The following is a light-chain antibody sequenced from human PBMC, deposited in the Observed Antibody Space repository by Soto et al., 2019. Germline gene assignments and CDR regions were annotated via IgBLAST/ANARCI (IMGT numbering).Light chain of an antibody. J-gene: IGKJ5*01. CDR1: QSVSRN. V-gene: IGKV3-15*01. CDR3: QQYSNWPT. Sequence: EIVMTQSPATLSVSPGERATLSCRASQSVSRNLAWYQQRPGQAPRLLISGASTRATGIAARFSGSGSGTEFTITINSLQSEDSALYYCQQYSNWPTFGQGTRLEIK. CDR2: GAS.